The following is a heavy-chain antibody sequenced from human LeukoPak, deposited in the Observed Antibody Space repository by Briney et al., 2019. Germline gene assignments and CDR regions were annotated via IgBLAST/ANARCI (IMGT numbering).Heavy chain of an antibody. J-gene: IGHJ6*02. V-gene: IGHV4-59*01. Sequence: SETLSLTCTVSGCTISSYYWSWIRQPPGKGLEWIGYIYYSGSTNYNPSLKNRVTISVDTSKNQFSLKLSSVTAADTAVYYCARSPIVVVPAAKAYYYYGMDVWGQGTTVTVSS. CDR3: ARSPIVVVPAAKAYYYYGMDV. D-gene: IGHD2-2*01. CDR1: GCTISSYY. CDR2: IYYSGST.